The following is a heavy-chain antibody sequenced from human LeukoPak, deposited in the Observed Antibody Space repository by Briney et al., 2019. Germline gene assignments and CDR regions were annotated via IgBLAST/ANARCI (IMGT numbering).Heavy chain of an antibody. CDR1: GYTFTGYY. CDR3: ARTPVLRYFDWLATLSQDAFDI. Sequence: GASVKVSCKASGYTFTGYYMHWVRQAPGQGLEWMGIINPSGGSTSYAQKFQGRVTMTRDTSTSTVYMELSSLRSEDTAVYYCARTPVLRYFDWLATLSQDAFDIWGQGTMVTVSS. CDR2: INPSGGST. D-gene: IGHD3-9*01. J-gene: IGHJ3*02. V-gene: IGHV1-46*03.